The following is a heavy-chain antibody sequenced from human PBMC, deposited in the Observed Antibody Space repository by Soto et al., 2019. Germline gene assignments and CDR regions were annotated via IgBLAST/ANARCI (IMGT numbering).Heavy chain of an antibody. CDR1: GFTFSHAW. CDR2: IKSKIDGGTS. D-gene: IGHD2-8*01. J-gene: IGHJ6*02. CDR3: ATMGHCSNGVCSYYYYGMDV. Sequence: EVQLVESGGGLVKPGGSLRLSCGASGFTFSHAWMNWVRQAPGKGLEWVGRIKSKIDGGTSDYAAPVKGRFSISREDSKDTLFLQMNSLKTEDTAVYFCATMGHCSNGVCSYYYYGMDVWGLGTTVTVSS. V-gene: IGHV3-15*07.